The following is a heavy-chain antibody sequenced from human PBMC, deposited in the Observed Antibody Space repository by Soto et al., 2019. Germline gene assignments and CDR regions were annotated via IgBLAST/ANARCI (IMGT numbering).Heavy chain of an antibody. CDR2: IKDGGLT. CDR3: ARGQEGVVATH. Sequence: QVQLQQWGAGLLKPSETLSLTCVVYGGSLSGYYWSWIRQPPGKGLEWIGEIKDGGLTNYSPSLKSRATISADTPKNQFSLKLHSVTAAVRAVYYCARGQEGVVATHWDQGTLVTVSS. V-gene: IGHV4-34*01. D-gene: IGHD5-12*01. CDR1: GGSLSGYY. J-gene: IGHJ4*02.